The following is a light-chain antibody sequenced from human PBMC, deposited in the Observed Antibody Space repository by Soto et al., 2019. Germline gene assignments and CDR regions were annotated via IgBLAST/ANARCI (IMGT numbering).Light chain of an antibody. Sequence: VFTQSPATLSLSPGERPTHSCRASQSIHTSLACYQQKSGKPPRLVIYDSTLRANGVPDRFGGSRSGTEFTLTINSLEPEYFAAYYCQQRNVCPPITFGQGTRLEI. CDR3: QQRNVCPPIT. J-gene: IGKJ5*01. CDR1: QSIHTS. CDR2: DST. V-gene: IGKV3-11*01.